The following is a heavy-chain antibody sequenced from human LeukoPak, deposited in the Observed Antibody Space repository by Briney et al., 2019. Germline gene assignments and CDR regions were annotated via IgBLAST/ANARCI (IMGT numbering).Heavy chain of an antibody. D-gene: IGHD3-22*01. CDR3: AKWPRDYYDSSGYFDY. CDR2: ISWNSGSI. J-gene: IGHJ4*02. V-gene: IGHV3-9*01. CDR1: GFTFDDNA. Sequence: GGSLRLSCAASGFTFDDNAMHWVRQAPGKGLEWVSGISWNSGSIGYADSVKGRFTISRDKAKNSLYLRMNSLRVEDTALYYCAKWPRDYYDSSGYFDYWGQGTLVTVSS.